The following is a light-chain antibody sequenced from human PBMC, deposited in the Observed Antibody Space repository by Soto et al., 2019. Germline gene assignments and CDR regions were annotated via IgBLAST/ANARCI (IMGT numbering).Light chain of an antibody. CDR3: TSYRSRTVV. CDR2: EVS. V-gene: IGLV2-14*01. CDR1: SSDVGGYNY. Sequence: QSVLTQPASVSGSPGQSITISCTGTSSDVGGYNYVSWYQQHPGKAPKLMIYEVSNRPSGVSDRFSGSKSGNTASLTISGLQAEDEADYYCTSYRSRTVVFGGGTQLTVL. J-gene: IGLJ7*01.